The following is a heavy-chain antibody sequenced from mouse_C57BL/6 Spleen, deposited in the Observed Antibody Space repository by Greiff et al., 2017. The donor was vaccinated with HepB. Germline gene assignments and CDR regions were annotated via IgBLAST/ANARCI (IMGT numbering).Heavy chain of an antibody. Sequence: QVQLQQSGPELVKPGASVKISCKASGYAFSSSWMNWVKQRPGKGLEWIGRIYPGDGDTNYNGKFKGKATLTADKSSSTAYMQLSSLTSEDSAVYFCARGGYYGSSYLYYFDYWGQGTTLTVSS. CDR2: IYPGDGDT. V-gene: IGHV1-82*01. J-gene: IGHJ2*01. CDR3: ARGGYYGSSYLYYFDY. CDR1: GYAFSSSW. D-gene: IGHD1-1*01.